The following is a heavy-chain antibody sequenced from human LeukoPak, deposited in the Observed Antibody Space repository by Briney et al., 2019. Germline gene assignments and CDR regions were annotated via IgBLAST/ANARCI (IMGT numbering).Heavy chain of an antibody. CDR3: AKDLGRIQLDFDAFDI. CDR1: GFTFDDYA. D-gene: IGHD5-18*01. Sequence: PGGSLRLSCAASGFTFDDYAMHWVRQAPGEGLEWVSGISWNSGGIGYADSVKGRFTISRDNAKNSLYLQMNSLRAEDTALYYCAKDLGRIQLDFDAFDIWGQGTMVTVSS. CDR2: ISWNSGGI. J-gene: IGHJ3*02. V-gene: IGHV3-9*01.